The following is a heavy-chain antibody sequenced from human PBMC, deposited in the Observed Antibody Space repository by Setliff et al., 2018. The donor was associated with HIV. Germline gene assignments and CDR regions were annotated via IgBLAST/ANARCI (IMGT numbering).Heavy chain of an antibody. V-gene: IGHV1-3*01. J-gene: IGHJ4*02. Sequence: ASVKVSCKASGYTFTSYAMNWVRQAPGQGLEWMGRFNRDYRGTNYLPDLQDRIYSPHFQGRFSMTEDASTDTAYMELSNLTSQDTGIYFCAGDQLLLRGTYADYWGQGTLVTSPQ. CDR2: FNRDYRGTNY. CDR1: GYTFTSYA. CDR3: AGDQLLLRGTYADY. D-gene: IGHD1-26*01.